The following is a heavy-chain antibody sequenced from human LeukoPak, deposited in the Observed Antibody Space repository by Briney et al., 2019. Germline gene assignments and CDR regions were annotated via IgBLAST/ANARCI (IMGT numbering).Heavy chain of an antibody. J-gene: IGHJ4*02. D-gene: IGHD5-12*01. V-gene: IGHV1-18*01. CDR3: ARDRTVATPFDY. CDR2: ISAYNGNT. Sequence: ASVKVSCKSSGYTFTIYGISWVRQAPGQGLEWMGWISAYNGNTNYAQKLQGRVTMTTDTSTSTAYMELRSLRSDDTAVYYCARDRTVATPFDYWGQGTLVTVSS. CDR1: GYTFTIYG.